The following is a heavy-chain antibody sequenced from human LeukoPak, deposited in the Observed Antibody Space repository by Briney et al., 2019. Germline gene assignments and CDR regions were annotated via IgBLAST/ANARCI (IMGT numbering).Heavy chain of an antibody. J-gene: IGHJ4*02. Sequence: GGSLRLSCAASGFTFTSYAMNWVRQAPGKGLEWVSAISGSGGNTYYADSVKGRFTISRDNSKTTLYLQMNSLRAEDTAVYYCAKPARTDYADYWGQGTLVTVSS. CDR3: AKPARTDYADY. CDR1: GFTFTSYA. CDR2: ISGSGGNT. D-gene: IGHD1-14*01. V-gene: IGHV3-23*01.